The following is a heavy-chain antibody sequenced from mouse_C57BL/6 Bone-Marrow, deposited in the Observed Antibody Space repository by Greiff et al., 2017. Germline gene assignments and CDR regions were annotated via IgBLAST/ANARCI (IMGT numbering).Heavy chain of an antibody. J-gene: IGHJ4*01. V-gene: IGHV5-17*01. CDR3: ARNGGISTVGADDAMDY. D-gene: IGHD1-1*01. CDR1: GFTFSDYG. CDR2: ISSGSSTI. Sequence: EVQGVESGGGLVKPGGSLKLSCAASGFTFSDYGMHWVRQAPEKGLEWVAYISSGSSTIYYADTVKGRFTISRDNAKNTLFLQMTRLRSEDTAMDYCARNGGISTVGADDAMDYWGQGTSGTVSA.